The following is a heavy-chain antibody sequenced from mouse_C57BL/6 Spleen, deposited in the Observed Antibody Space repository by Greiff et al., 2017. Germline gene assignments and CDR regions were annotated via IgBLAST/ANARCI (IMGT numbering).Heavy chain of an antibody. CDR1: GYTFTSYW. V-gene: IGHV1-7*01. Sequence: VHLVESGAELAKPGASVKLSCKASGYTFTSYWMHWVKQRPGQGLEWIGYINPSSGYTKYNQKFKDKATLTADKSSSTAYMQLSSLTYEDSAVYCGARSPSNPYYFDYWGKGTTLTVSS. J-gene: IGHJ2*01. CDR3: ARSPSNPYYFDY. CDR2: INPSSGYT. D-gene: IGHD4-1*01.